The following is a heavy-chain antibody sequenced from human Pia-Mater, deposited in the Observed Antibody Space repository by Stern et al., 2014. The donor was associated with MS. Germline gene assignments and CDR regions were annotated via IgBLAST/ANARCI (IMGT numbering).Heavy chain of an antibody. D-gene: IGHD2-15*01. CDR1: GFTFSSYA. CDR2: IRYNGSNR. Sequence: QLVESGGGVVQPGRSLRLSCAASGFTFSSYAMHWVRQAPGKGLEYVAAIRYNGSNRYYADAVKGRFSISRDNSKNTLYLQMNSLRAEDTAVYYCARDPSYCSGGSCYPSYFDYWGQGTLVTVSS. CDR3: ARDPSYCSGGSCYPSYFDY. V-gene: IGHV3-33*01. J-gene: IGHJ4*02.